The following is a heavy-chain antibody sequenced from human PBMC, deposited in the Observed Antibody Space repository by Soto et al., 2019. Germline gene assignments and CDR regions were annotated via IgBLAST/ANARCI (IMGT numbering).Heavy chain of an antibody. D-gene: IGHD5-12*01. Sequence: XSGLLSCGASGDTFTSYGIRWVRQAPGQGLEWMGWISAYNGNTNYAQKLQGRVTMTTDTSTSTAYMELRSLRSDDTAVYYCARDGELATKWFDTWGQGTLVTVSS. CDR3: ARDGELATKWFDT. CDR2: ISAYNGNT. J-gene: IGHJ5*02. CDR1: GDTFTSYG. V-gene: IGHV1-18*04.